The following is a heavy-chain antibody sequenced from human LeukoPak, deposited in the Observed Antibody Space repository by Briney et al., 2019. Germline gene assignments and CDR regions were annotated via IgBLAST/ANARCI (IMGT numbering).Heavy chain of an antibody. CDR1: GDSISSYY. CDR3: ASRSSSWSFDY. Sequence: WETLSLTCTFSGDSISSYYWSWIRQPPGKGLEWIGYIYYSGLSNYNPCLKSRVTISVDTSENQFSLKLNSVTAADTAVYYCASRSSSWSFDYWGQSTVHTVSS. V-gene: IGHV4-59*01. D-gene: IGHD6-13*01. J-gene: IGHJ4*02. CDR2: IYYSGLS.